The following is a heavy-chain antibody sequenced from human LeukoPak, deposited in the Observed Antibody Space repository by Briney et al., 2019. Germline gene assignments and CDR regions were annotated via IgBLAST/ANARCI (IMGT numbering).Heavy chain of an antibody. CDR2: ISYDGSNK. D-gene: IGHD3-16*01. CDR1: GFTFSSYA. Sequence: PGRSLRLSCAASGFTFSSYAMHWVRQAPGKGLEWVAVISYDGSNKYYADSVKGRFTISRDNSKNTLYLQMNSLRAEDTAVYYCARASELNGGNYYYYGMDVWGQGTTVTVSS. CDR3: ARASELNGGNYYYYGMDV. V-gene: IGHV3-30*04. J-gene: IGHJ6*02.